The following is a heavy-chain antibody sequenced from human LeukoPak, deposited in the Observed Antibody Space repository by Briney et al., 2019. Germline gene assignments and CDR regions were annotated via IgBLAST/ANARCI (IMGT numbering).Heavy chain of an antibody. V-gene: IGHV4-4*07. Sequence: SETLSLTCTVSGGSISSHYWSWIRQPPGKGLEWIGRIYTSGSTNYNPSLKSRVTMSVDTSKNQFSLKLSSVTAADTAVYYCARVKYYYGSGSHWFDPWGQGTLVTVSS. D-gene: IGHD3-10*01. CDR2: IYTSGST. CDR3: ARVKYYYGSGSHWFDP. CDR1: GGSISSHY. J-gene: IGHJ5*02.